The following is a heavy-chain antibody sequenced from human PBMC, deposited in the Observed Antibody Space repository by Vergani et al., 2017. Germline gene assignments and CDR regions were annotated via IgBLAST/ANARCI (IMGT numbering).Heavy chain of an antibody. V-gene: IGHV3-11*04. J-gene: IGHJ6*02. Sequence: QVQLVESGGGLVKPGGSLRLSCAASGFTFSDYYMSWIRQAPGKGLEWVSYISSSGSTIYYADSVKGRFTISRDNAKNSLYLQMNSLRAEDTAVYYCARDGALTDILTGYYIPGGGMDVWGQGTTVTVSS. CDR2: ISSSGSTI. CDR1: GFTFSDYY. D-gene: IGHD3-9*01. CDR3: ARDGALTDILTGYYIPGGGMDV.